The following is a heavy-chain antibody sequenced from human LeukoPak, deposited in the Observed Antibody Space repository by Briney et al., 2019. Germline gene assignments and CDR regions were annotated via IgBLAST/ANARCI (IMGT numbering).Heavy chain of an antibody. D-gene: IGHD3-3*01. V-gene: IGHV4-59*01. CDR1: GGSISSYY. CDR3: ARGYDFWSGKGGLDY. J-gene: IGHJ4*02. Sequence: SETLSLTCTVSGGSISSYYWSWIRQPPGKGLEWIGYIYYSGSTNYNPSLKSRVTISVDTSKNQFSLKLSSVTAADTAVYHCARGYDFWSGKGGLDYWGQGTLVTVSS. CDR2: IYYSGST.